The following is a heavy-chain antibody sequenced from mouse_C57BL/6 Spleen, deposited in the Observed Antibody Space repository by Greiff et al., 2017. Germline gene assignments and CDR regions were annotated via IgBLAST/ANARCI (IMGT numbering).Heavy chain of an antibody. Sequence: QVQLQQSGPELVKPGASVKLSCKASGYTFTSYDINWVKQTPGQGLEWIGWIYPRAGSTKYNEKFKGKATLTVDTSSSTAYMELHSLTSEDSAVYFCATSSGYEDYFDYWGQGTTLTVSS. CDR2: IYPRAGST. D-gene: IGHD3-2*02. J-gene: IGHJ2*01. CDR3: ATSSGYEDYFDY. V-gene: IGHV1-85*01. CDR1: GYTFTSYD.